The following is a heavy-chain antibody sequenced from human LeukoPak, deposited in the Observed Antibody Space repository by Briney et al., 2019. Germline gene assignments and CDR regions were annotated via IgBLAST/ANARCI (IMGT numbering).Heavy chain of an antibody. CDR1: GFTFSSYA. J-gene: IGHJ3*02. CDR3: AKMGGYCSSTSCYTGGAFDI. D-gene: IGHD2-2*02. CDR2: ISGSGGST. V-gene: IGHV3-23*01. Sequence: GGSLRLSCAASGFTFSSYAMSWVRQAPGKGLEWVSAISGSGGSTYYADSVKGRFTISRDNSKHTLYLQMDSLRAEDTAVYYCAKMGGYCSSTSCYTGGAFDIWGQGTMVTVSS.